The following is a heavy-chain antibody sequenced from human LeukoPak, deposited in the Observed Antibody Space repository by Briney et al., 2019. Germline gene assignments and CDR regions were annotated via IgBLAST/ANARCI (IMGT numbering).Heavy chain of an antibody. D-gene: IGHD1-26*01. J-gene: IGHJ4*02. CDR2: IYTSGST. Sequence: SETLSLTCTVSGGSISSYYWGWIRQPAGKGLEWIGRIYTSGSTNYNPSLKSRVTMSVDTSKNQFSLKLSSVTAADTAVYYCARAAGEWELSPYFDYWGQGTLVTVSS. CDR3: ARAAGEWELSPYFDY. CDR1: GGSISSYY. V-gene: IGHV4-4*07.